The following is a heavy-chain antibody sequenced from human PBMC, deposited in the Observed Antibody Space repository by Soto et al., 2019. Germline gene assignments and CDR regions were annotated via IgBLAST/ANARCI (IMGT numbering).Heavy chain of an antibody. D-gene: IGHD1-1*01. Sequence: QEQLVQSGTEVKKPGASVTVSCKSSGYTFTDFYLHWLRQAPGQGLEWVGWINPKTADTKSSQKFQGRVTMSRDTSVSTAYIDLTSLTSDDTAMYYCATGTNGTTGWYHPWGQGTRVTVSS. V-gene: IGHV1-2*02. J-gene: IGHJ5*02. CDR2: INPKTADT. CDR3: ATGTNGTTGWYHP. CDR1: GYTFTDFY.